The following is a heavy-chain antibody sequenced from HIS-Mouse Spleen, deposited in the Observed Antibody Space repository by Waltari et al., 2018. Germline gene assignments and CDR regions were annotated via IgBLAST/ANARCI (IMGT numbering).Heavy chain of an antibody. Sequence: QVHLVQSGAEVKKPGASVKVSCKASGYTFTTYDTHRVRQATGQGLEWMGWMNPNSGNTGYAQKFQGRVTMTRNTSISTAYMELSSLRSEDTAVYYCARGHDYSNYFDYWGQGTLVTVSS. CDR2: MNPNSGNT. J-gene: IGHJ4*02. D-gene: IGHD4-4*01. CDR3: ARGHDYSNYFDY. CDR1: GYTFTTYD. V-gene: IGHV1-8*01.